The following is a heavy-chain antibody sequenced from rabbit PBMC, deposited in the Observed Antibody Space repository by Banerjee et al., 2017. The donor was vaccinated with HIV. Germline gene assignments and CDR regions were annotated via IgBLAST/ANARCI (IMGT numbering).Heavy chain of an antibody. CDR2: IYGGDGNT. D-gene: IGHD4-1*01. CDR1: GLDLSRYY. V-gene: IGHV1S40*01. Sequence: QSLEESGGDLVKPGASLTLTCAASGLDLSRYYMVWVRQAPGKGPEWIACIYGGDGNTYYASWAKGRFTVSQTSSTTVTLQMTSLTAADTGTYFCVSVRGGSAWDFSLWGQGTLVTVS. CDR3: VSVRGGSAWDFSL. J-gene: IGHJ4*01.